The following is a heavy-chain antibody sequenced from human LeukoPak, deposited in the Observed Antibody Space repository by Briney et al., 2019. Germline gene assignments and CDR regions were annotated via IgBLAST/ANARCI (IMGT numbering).Heavy chain of an antibody. Sequence: SETLSLTCTVSGYSISSGYYWGWIRQPPGKGLEWIGSIYHSGSTYYNPSLKSRVTISVDTSKNQFSLKLSSVTAADTAVYYCARVRYYYDSSGYTPAYYFDYWGQGTLVTVSS. CDR2: IYHSGST. V-gene: IGHV4-38-2*02. CDR3: ARVRYYYDSSGYTPAYYFDY. J-gene: IGHJ4*02. CDR1: GYSISSGYY. D-gene: IGHD3-22*01.